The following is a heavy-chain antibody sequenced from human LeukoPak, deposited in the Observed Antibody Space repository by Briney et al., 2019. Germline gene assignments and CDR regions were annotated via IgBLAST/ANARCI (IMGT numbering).Heavy chain of an antibody. CDR3: ARLTEDIVVVPAAIPNAFDI. CDR1: GFTFSSYS. CDR2: ISSSSSYI. V-gene: IGHV3-21*01. D-gene: IGHD2-2*01. J-gene: IGHJ3*02. Sequence: NPGGSLRLSCAASGFTFSSYSMNWVRQAPGKGLEWVSSISSSSSYIYYADSVKGRFTISRDNAKNSLYLQMNSLRAEDTAVYYCARLTEDIVVVPAAIPNAFDIWGQGTMVTVSS.